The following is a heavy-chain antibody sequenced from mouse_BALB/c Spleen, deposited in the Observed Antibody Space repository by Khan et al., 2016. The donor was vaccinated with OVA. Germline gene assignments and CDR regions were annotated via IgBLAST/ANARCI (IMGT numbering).Heavy chain of an antibody. CDR3: AREEAVYHFDY. J-gene: IGHJ2*01. V-gene: IGHV1-76*01. D-gene: IGHD3-3*01. Sequence: VQLVESGAELVRPGASVKLSCKTSGYIFTSYWIHWVKQRSGQGLEWIARIYPGTDNSYYNEKFKDKATLTADKSSSTAYLQLRSLESEDSDVDFCAREEAVYHFDYWGQGTTLTVSS. CDR2: IYPGTDNS. CDR1: GYIFTSYW.